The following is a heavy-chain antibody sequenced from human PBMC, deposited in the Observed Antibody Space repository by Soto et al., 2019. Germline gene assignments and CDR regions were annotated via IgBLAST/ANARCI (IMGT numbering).Heavy chain of an antibody. CDR1: GYTFTGYY. CDR2: ISAYNGDT. D-gene: IGHD1-26*01. Sequence: GASVKVSCKASGYTFTGYYMHWVRQAPGQGLEWMGWISAYNGDTNYPQKFQAGVTMTTDTSTSTAYLDLRSLRSDDTAVYYCARSSGTYPPSRYYYGLDVWGQGTTVTVSS. CDR3: ARSSGTYPPSRYYYGLDV. J-gene: IGHJ6*02. V-gene: IGHV1-18*04.